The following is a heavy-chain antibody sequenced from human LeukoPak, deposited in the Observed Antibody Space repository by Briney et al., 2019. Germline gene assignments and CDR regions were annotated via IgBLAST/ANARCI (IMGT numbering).Heavy chain of an antibody. CDR3: ARDKKLMYYYGPTIIGAPGY. CDR1: GYTFTIYY. Sequence: ASVKVSCKAAGYTFTIYYIHWVRQAPGQGLEWMGIINPSGGSTSYAQKFQGRVTMTRDTSTSTVYMELSSLRSEDTAVYYCARDKKLMYYYGPTIIGAPGYWGQGTLVTVSS. J-gene: IGHJ4*02. CDR2: INPSGGST. D-gene: IGHD3-10*01. V-gene: IGHV1-46*01.